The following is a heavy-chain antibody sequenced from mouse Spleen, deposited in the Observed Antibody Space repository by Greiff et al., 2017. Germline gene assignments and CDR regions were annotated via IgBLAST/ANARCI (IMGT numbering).Heavy chain of an antibody. CDR1: GFTFSDYG. CDR3: ARGWPFFDY. J-gene: IGHJ2*01. Sequence: EVQVVESGGGLVKPGGSLKLSCAASGFTFSDYGMHWVRQAPEKGLEWVAYISSGSSTIYYADTVKGRFTISRDNAKNTLFLQMTSLRSEDTAMYYCARGWPFFDYWGQGTTLTVSS. CDR2: ISSGSSTI. D-gene: IGHD2-3*01. V-gene: IGHV5-17*01.